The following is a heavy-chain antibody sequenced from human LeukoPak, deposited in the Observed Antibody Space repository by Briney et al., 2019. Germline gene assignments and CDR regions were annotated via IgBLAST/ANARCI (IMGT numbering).Heavy chain of an antibody. CDR3: AKGPSMTTGPVDY. CDR2: ISWNSGSI. J-gene: IGHJ4*02. CDR1: GFTFDDYA. Sequence: PXGSLRLSCAASGFTFDDYAMHWVRQAPGKGLEWVSGISWNSGSIVYADSVKGRFTISRDNAKNSLYLQMNSLRAEDTALYYCAKGPSMTTGPVDYWGQGTLVTVSS. D-gene: IGHD4-17*01. V-gene: IGHV3-9*01.